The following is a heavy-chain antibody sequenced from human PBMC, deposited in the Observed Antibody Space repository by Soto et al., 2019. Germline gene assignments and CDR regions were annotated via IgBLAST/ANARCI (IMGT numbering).Heavy chain of an antibody. Sequence: SETLSLTCTVSGGSISSYYWSWIRQPPGKGLEWIGYIYYSGSTNYNPSLKSRVTISVDTSKNQFSLKLSSVTAADTAVYYCARSFINPYSSSWYFDYWGQGTLVTCSS. J-gene: IGHJ4*02. V-gene: IGHV4-59*01. CDR3: ARSFINPYSSSWYFDY. CDR2: IYYSGST. D-gene: IGHD6-13*01. CDR1: GGSISSYY.